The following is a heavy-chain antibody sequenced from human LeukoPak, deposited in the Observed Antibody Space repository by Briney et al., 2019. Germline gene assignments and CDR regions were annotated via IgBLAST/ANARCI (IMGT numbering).Heavy chain of an antibody. CDR3: AKVPVTMIVVVITPENDY. Sequence: PGGSLRLSCAASGFTFSSYAMSWVRQAPGEGLEWVEAISGSGGSTYYADSVKGRFTISRDNSKNPLYLQMNSLRAEDTALYYCAKVPVTMIVVVITPENDYWGQGTLVTVSS. J-gene: IGHJ4*02. D-gene: IGHD3-22*01. CDR2: ISGSGGST. CDR1: GFTFSSYA. V-gene: IGHV3-23*01.